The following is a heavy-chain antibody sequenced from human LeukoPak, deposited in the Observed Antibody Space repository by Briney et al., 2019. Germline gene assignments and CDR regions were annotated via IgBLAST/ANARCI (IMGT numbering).Heavy chain of an antibody. V-gene: IGHV4-34*01. CDR3: ARGRSGSSSGWPKRYYFDY. CDR2: INHSGST. J-gene: IGHJ4*02. D-gene: IGHD6-19*01. Sequence: PSETLSLTCAVYGGSFSGYYWTWIRQPPGKWLEWIGEINHSGSTNYNPSLKSRVTISADTSRNHFSLNLSSVTAADTAVYYCARGRSGSSSGWPKRYYFDYWGQGTLVTVSS. CDR1: GGSFSGYY.